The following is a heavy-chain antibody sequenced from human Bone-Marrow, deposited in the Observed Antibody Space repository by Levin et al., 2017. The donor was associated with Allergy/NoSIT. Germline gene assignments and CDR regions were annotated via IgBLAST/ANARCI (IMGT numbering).Heavy chain of an antibody. CDR2: INPDGSVT. CDR1: GFTFSTYW. V-gene: IGHV3-74*01. CDR3: ASDWGYSGY. J-gene: IGHJ4*02. D-gene: IGHD2-15*01. Sequence: GGSLRLSCAASGFTFSTYWMNWVRQSPGKGLVWVSHINPDGSVTSYADSVKGRFTISRDNAKNTLYLHMSSLRAEDTAMYYCASDWGYSGYWGQGALVTVSS.